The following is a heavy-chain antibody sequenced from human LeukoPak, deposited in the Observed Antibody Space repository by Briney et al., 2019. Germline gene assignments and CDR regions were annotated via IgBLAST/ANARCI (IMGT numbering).Heavy chain of an antibody. CDR1: GNTVSRNSFG. CDR3: ARDKWPQQYYFDY. J-gene: IGHJ4*02. D-gene: IGHD5-12*01. CDR2: TYYMSKWYS. V-gene: IGHV6-1*01. Sequence: SQTLSLTCDISGNTVSRNSFGWNWIRQSPSRGLEWLGRTYYMSKWYSDYAVSVKSRITINADTSKNQFSLHLNSVTPEDTAVYYCARDKWPQQYYFDYWGQRILVTVSS.